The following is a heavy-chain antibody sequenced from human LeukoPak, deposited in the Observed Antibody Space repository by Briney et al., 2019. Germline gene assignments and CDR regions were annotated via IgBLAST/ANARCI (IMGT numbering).Heavy chain of an antibody. D-gene: IGHD2-2*01. Sequence: GGSLRLSCAASGFTFSSYAMSWVRQAPGKGLEWVSAISGSGGSTYYADSVKGRFTISRDNSKNTLYLQMNSLRAEDTAVYYCAKDGVGPGYCSSTSQAGICYFDYWGQGTLVTVSS. CDR2: ISGSGGST. CDR3: AKDGVGPGYCSSTSQAGICYFDY. J-gene: IGHJ4*02. CDR1: GFTFSSYA. V-gene: IGHV3-23*01.